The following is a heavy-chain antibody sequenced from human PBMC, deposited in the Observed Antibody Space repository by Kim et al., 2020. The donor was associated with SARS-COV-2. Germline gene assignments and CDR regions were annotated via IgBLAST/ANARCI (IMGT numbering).Heavy chain of an antibody. CDR3: ARDLDDYDILTGPTDY. J-gene: IGHJ4*02. Sequence: SLKSRVTMSVDTSKNQFSLKLSSVTAADTAVYYCARDLDDYDILTGPTDYWGQGTLVTVSS. V-gene: IGHV4-4*07. D-gene: IGHD3-9*01.